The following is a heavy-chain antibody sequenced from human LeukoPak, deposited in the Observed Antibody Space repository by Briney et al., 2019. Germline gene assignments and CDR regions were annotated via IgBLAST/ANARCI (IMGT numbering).Heavy chain of an antibody. D-gene: IGHD2-8*01. CDR1: GGSISSGDYY. CDR2: IYYSGST. J-gene: IGHJ4*02. V-gene: IGHV4-30-4*01. CDR3: ARGGRYCTNGVCSTSFDY. Sequence: SETLSLTCTVSGGSISSGDYYWSWIRQPPGKGLEWIGHIYYSGSTYHNPSLKSRVTISVDTSKNQFSLKLSSVTAADTAVYYCARGGRYCTNGVCSTSFDYWGQGTLVTVSS.